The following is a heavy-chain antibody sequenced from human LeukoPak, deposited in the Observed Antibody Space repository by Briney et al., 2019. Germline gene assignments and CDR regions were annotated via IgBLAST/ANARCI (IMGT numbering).Heavy chain of an antibody. J-gene: IGHJ4*02. CDR2: IYYSGST. CDR3: ARDRAWLQFDY. D-gene: IGHD5-24*01. V-gene: IGHV4-59*01. CDR1: GGSISSYY. Sequence: PSETLSLTCTVSGGSISSYYWSWIRQPPGKGLEWIGYIYYSGSTNYNPSLKSRVTISVDTSKSQFSLKLSSVTAADTAVYYCARDRAWLQFDYWGQGTLVTVSS.